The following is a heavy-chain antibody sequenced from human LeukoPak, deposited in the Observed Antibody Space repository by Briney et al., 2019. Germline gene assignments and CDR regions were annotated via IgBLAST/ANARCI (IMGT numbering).Heavy chain of an antibody. CDR1: GCTFSSYG. CDR2: IWYDGSNK. Sequence: GGSLRLSCAASGCTFSSYGMHWVRQAPGKGLELVAVIWYDGSNKYYADSVKGRFTISRDNSKNTLYLQMNSLRAEDTAVYYCARDPSVEMATVIDYWGQGTLVTVSS. D-gene: IGHD5-24*01. V-gene: IGHV3-33*01. J-gene: IGHJ4*02. CDR3: ARDPSVEMATVIDY.